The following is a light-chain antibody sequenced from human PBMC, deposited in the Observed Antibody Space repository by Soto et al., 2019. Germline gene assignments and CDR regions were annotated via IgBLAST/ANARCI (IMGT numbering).Light chain of an antibody. V-gene: IGKV1-39*01. CDR1: QNIIFS. CDR3: QQSYTTPVYS. CDR2: AAS. J-gene: IGKJ2*01. Sequence: DIQMTQSQSSLSASVGDRVTITCRASQNIIFSLHWYKHRIGKSPKLLIYAASNLQSGVPSRFSGSGSGTDFTLTSSNLQPEDFATYFCQQSYTTPVYSFVNGTKLKIK.